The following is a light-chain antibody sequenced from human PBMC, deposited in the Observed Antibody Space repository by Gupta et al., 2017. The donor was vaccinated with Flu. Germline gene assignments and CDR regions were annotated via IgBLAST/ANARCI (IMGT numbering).Light chain of an antibody. CDR3: QQPKSYPPIT. J-gene: IGKJ3*01. V-gene: IGKV1-9*01. Sequence: WYKQKQRQAPKHLIYAESTWQRGVSSRFSGSGCGKELALTISSRQQEDFASYYCQQPKSYPPITVGHGTKVDIK. CDR2: AES.